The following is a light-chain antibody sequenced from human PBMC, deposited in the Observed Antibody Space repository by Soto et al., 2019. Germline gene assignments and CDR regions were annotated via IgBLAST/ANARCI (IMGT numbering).Light chain of an antibody. J-gene: IGKJ1*01. CDR1: QSINAH. CDR2: GAS. V-gene: IGKV3-15*01. CDR3: QQYNTWLWM. Sequence: EVVMTQSPATLSVSPGERVTLSCRASQSINAHLAWYQQKPGQAPRLLIHGASTRATGIPARFSGSGFGTEYILTNSSVQSEDFAVYYCQQYNTWLWMFGQETKVEIQ.